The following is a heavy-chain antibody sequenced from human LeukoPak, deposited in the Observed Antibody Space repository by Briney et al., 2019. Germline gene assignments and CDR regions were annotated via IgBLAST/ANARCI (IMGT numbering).Heavy chain of an antibody. Sequence: SETLSLTCTVSGDSITSRTSCWSWIRQSPTTGLQWITCMYHTGGTFYSPSLRSRVVISLDASKNQFSLKLNSVTAADTAVYYCARHVAVAAKYDYWGQGIPVIVSS. CDR3: ARHVAVAAKYDY. CDR1: GDSITSRTSC. V-gene: IGHV4-39*01. D-gene: IGHD6-19*01. CDR2: MYHTGGT. J-gene: IGHJ4*02.